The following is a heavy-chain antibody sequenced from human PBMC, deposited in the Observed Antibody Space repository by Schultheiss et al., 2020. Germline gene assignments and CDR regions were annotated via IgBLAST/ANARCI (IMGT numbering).Heavy chain of an antibody. J-gene: IGHJ6*02. Sequence: SQTLSLTCTVSGGSISSGGYYWSWIRQHPGKGLEWIGSIYYSGSTNYNPSLKSRVTISVDTSKNQFSLKLSSVTAADTAVYYCASGRGVIMYYGMDVWGQGTTVTVSS. D-gene: IGHD3-10*01. V-gene: IGHV4-39*07. CDR1: GGSISSGGYY. CDR2: IYYSGST. CDR3: ASGRGVIMYYGMDV.